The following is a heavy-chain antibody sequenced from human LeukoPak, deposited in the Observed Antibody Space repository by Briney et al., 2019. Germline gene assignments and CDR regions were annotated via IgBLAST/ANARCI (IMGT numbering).Heavy chain of an antibody. CDR2: ISGNYGST. D-gene: IGHD2-21*02. CDR1: GFTFSSNA. CDR3: AKVVLLLTASDAFDF. Sequence: GGPLRLSCAASGFTFSSNAMSWVRQAPGKGLEWVSTISGNYGSTYHADSVKGRFTISRDNFKNTVFLRMNSLRAEDAAVYYCAKVVLLLTASDAFDFWGQGTKVTVSS. J-gene: IGHJ3*01. V-gene: IGHV3-23*01.